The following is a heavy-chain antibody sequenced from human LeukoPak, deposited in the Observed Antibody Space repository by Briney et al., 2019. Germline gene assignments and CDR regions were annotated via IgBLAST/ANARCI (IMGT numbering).Heavy chain of an antibody. J-gene: IGHJ4*02. CDR1: GFTFSNAW. V-gene: IGHV3-15*01. CDR2: IKSKTDGGTT. D-gene: IGHD1-26*01. Sequence: PGGSLRLSCAASGFTFSNAWMSWVRRPPGKGLEWVGRIKSKTDGGTTDYAAPVKGRFTISRDDSKNTLYLQMNSQKTEVTAVYYCTTVEGGLFDYWGQGTLVTVSS. CDR3: TTVEGGLFDY.